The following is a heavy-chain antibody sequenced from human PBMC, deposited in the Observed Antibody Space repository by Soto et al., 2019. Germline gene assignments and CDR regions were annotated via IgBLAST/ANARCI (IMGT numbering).Heavy chain of an antibody. V-gene: IGHV1-18*01. J-gene: IGHJ4*02. D-gene: IGHD1-1*01. Sequence: QVHLVQSGAEVKKPGASVEVSCKGSGYDFTTYGITWVRQAPGQGLEWMAWISAHNGNTDYAQKLQGRVTVTRDTATSTAYMELRSLRSDATAMYYCARGRYGDYWGQGALVTVSS. CDR3: ARGRYGDY. CDR1: GYDFTTYG. CDR2: ISAHNGNT.